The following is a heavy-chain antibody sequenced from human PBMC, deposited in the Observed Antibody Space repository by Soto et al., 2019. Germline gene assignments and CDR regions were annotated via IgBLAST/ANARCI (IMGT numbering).Heavy chain of an antibody. CDR1: GYTFTSYG. Sequence: QVQLVQSGAEVKKPGASVKVSCKASGYTFTSYGISWVRQAPGQGLDWMGWISAYYGNTKYAQDLQGRVTMTTDTSTSTAYMELRSLRSDDTAMYYCARFSGGSYNTYYFYYGMDVWGQGTTVTVSS. V-gene: IGHV1-18*04. CDR2: ISAYYGNT. CDR3: ARFSGGSYNTYYFYYGMDV. D-gene: IGHD2-15*01. J-gene: IGHJ6*02.